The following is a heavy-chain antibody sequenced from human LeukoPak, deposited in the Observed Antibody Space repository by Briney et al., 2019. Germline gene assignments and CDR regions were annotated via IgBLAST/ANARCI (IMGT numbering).Heavy chain of an antibody. CDR3: ARDNIAVAGTDY. D-gene: IGHD6-19*01. J-gene: IGHJ4*02. CDR1: GFSLSSNY. CDR2: IYSGGSI. V-gene: IGHV3-66*02. Sequence: GGSLRLFCAASGFSLSSNYMSWVRQAPGKGLEGVSVIYSGGSIYYPDSVKGRFTISRDNSKNTLYLQMNSLRGEDTAVYYCARDNIAVAGTDYWGQGTLVTVSS.